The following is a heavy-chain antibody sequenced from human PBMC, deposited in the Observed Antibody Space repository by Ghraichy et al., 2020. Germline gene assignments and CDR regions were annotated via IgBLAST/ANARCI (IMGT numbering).Heavy chain of an antibody. CDR1: GFTFSSYS. Sequence: GGSLRLSCAASGFTFSSYSMNWVRQAPGKGLEWVSSISSSSSYIYYADSVKGRFTISRDNAKNSLYLQMNSLRAEDTAVYYCARDIAAAGGGGYWGQGTLVTVSS. D-gene: IGHD6-13*01. CDR2: ISSSSSYI. CDR3: ARDIAAAGGGGY. J-gene: IGHJ4*02. V-gene: IGHV3-21*01.